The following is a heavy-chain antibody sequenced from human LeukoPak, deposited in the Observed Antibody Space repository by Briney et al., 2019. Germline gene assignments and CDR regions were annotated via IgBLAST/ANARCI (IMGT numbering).Heavy chain of an antibody. J-gene: IGHJ4*02. D-gene: IGHD3-16*01. CDR3: ARDSLKNLDY. CDR1: GGSISSGSYY. V-gene: IGHV4-61*02. Sequence: SQTLSLTCTVSGGSISSGSYYWSWIRQPAGKGLEWIGRIYTSGSTNYNPSLKSRVTISVDTSKNQFSLKLSSVTAADTAVYYCARDSLKNLDYWGQGTLVTVSS. CDR2: IYTSGST.